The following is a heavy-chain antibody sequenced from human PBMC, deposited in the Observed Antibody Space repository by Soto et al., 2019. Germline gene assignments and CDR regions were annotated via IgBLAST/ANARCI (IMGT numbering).Heavy chain of an antibody. Sequence: GGSLRLSCAASGFTFSRFTLSWVRQAPGKGLEWVSGISGSDGSTYYSDSVKGRFTISRDNSKNTLYLQMSNLRVEDTAVYYCANRAVATTIWPYFDYWGQGTLVTVSS. CDR1: GFTFSRFT. V-gene: IGHV3-23*01. CDR3: ANRAVATTIWPYFDY. J-gene: IGHJ4*02. D-gene: IGHD3-3*01. CDR2: ISGSDGST.